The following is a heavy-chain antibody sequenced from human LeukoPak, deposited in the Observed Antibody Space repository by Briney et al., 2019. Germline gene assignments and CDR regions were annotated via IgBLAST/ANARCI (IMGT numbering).Heavy chain of an antibody. CDR3: AKDQVGSYYSPKSFDY. J-gene: IGHJ4*02. Sequence: GGSLRLSCAASGFSFRTYAMSWVRQAPGKGLEWVSAMRGRCGSTYYADSVKGRFTISRDHSKNTLYLQMNSLRAEDTAVYYCAKDQVGSYYSPKSFDYWGQGTLVTVSS. V-gene: IGHV3-23*01. D-gene: IGHD3-22*01. CDR1: GFSFRTYA. CDR2: MRGRCGST.